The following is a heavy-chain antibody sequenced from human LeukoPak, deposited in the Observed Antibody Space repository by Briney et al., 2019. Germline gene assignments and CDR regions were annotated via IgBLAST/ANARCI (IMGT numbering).Heavy chain of an antibody. CDR3: ARVKLYGVDAFDM. Sequence: PGGSLRLSCAASGFTFSSYGMHWVRQAPGKGLVWVSRINSDGSSTSYADSVKGRFTISRDNAKNTLYLQMNSLRAEDTAVYYCARVKLYGVDAFDMWGQGTMVTVSS. CDR1: GFTFSSYG. V-gene: IGHV3-74*01. D-gene: IGHD4-17*01. J-gene: IGHJ3*02. CDR2: INSDGSST.